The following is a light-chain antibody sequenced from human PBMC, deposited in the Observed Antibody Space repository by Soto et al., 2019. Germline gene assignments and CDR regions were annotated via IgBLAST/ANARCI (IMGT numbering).Light chain of an antibody. J-gene: IGLJ1*01. CDR1: SSDVGGYKY. CDR2: DVT. CDR3: SSYSSSATLYV. V-gene: IGLV2-14*01. Sequence: QSVLTQPASVSGSPGQSITISCTGTSSDVGGYKYVSWYQLHPGTAPKLVIYDVTNRPSGVSNRFSGSKSGNTASLTVSGLQAEDEADYYCSSYSSSATLYVFGTGTKLTVL.